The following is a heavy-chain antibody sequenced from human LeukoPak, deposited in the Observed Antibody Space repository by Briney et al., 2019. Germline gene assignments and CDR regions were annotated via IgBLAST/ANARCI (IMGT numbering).Heavy chain of an antibody. J-gene: IGHJ6*02. CDR1: GYTFTGYY. Sequence: GASVKVSCKASGYTFTGYYMHWVRQAPGQGLEWMGWINPNSGGTNYAQKFQGRVTMTRDTSISTAYMELSRLRSDDTAVYYCARDSYYDSSPYYYGMDVWGQGTTVTVSS. D-gene: IGHD3-22*01. V-gene: IGHV1-2*02. CDR2: INPNSGGT. CDR3: ARDSYYDSSPYYYGMDV.